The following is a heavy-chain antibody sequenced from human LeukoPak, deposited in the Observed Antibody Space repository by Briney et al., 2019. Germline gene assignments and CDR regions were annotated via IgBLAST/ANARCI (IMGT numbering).Heavy chain of an antibody. J-gene: IGHJ4*02. CDR2: IIPIFGTA. V-gene: IGHV1-69*05. D-gene: IGHD3-22*01. CDR1: GGTFSIYA. Sequence: GSSVKVSCKASGGTFSIYAISWVRQAPGQGLELMGRIIPIFGTANYSQKFQGRVKITTDESTSTAYMELSSLRYEDTAVYYCAGSYDSSGLIDYWGQGTLVTVSS. CDR3: AGSYDSSGLIDY.